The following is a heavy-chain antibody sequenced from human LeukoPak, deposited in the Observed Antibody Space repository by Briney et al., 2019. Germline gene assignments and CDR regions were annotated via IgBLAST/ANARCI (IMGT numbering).Heavy chain of an antibody. CDR3: ARDGYCSSTSCYTADY. D-gene: IGHD2-2*02. V-gene: IGHV4-4*07. CDR2: IYTSGST. CDR1: GGSISSYY. J-gene: IGHJ4*02. Sequence: SETLSLTCTVSGGSISSYYWSWIRQPAGKGLEWIGRIYTSGSTNYNPSLKSRVTMSVDTSKNQFSLKLSSVTAADTAVYYCARDGYCSSTSCYTADYWGQGTLVTVSS.